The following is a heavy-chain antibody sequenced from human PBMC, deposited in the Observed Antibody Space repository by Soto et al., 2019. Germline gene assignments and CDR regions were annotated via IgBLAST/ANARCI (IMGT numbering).Heavy chain of an antibody. CDR2: IYSGGST. J-gene: IGHJ6*02. Sequence: PGGSLRLFCAASGFTVSSNYMSWVRQAPGKGLEWVSVIYSGGSTYYADSVKGRFTISRDNSKNTLYLQMNSLRAEDTAVYYCARASIAPPYYYYGMDVWGQGTTVTVSS. CDR1: GFTVSSNY. V-gene: IGHV3-53*01. CDR3: ARASIAPPYYYYGMDV. D-gene: IGHD6-13*01.